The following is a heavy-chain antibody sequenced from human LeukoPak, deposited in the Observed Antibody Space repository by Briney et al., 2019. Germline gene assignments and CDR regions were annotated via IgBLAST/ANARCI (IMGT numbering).Heavy chain of an antibody. CDR1: GFTFSSNY. D-gene: IGHD6-19*01. V-gene: IGHV3-53*01. Sequence: GGSLRLSCAASGFTFSSNYMSWVRQAPGKGLEWVSIIYSGGSTDYADSVKGRFTISRDNSKNTLYLQMNSLSAEDTAMYYCARDSTGWNYFDYWGQGTLVTVSS. CDR3: ARDSTGWNYFDY. CDR2: IYSGGST. J-gene: IGHJ4*02.